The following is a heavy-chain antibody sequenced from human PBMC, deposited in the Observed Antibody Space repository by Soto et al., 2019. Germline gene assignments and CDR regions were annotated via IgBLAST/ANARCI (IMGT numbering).Heavy chain of an antibody. CDR2: ISAYNGNT. Sequence: QVQLVQSGAEVKKPGASVKVSCKASGYTFTSYGISWVRQAPGQGLEWMGWISAYNGNTNYAQKLQGRVTMTTDTSKSTAYMELRSLRSDDTAVYYCARVRYCSSTSCSRYYYYMDVWGKGTTVTVSS. V-gene: IGHV1-18*01. CDR1: GYTFTSYG. D-gene: IGHD2-2*01. CDR3: ARVRYCSSTSCSRYYYYMDV. J-gene: IGHJ6*03.